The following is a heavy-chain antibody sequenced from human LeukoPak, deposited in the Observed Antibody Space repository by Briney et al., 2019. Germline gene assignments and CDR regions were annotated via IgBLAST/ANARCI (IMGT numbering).Heavy chain of an antibody. CDR2: ISYSGDMI. CDR3: ARGAFWSGYFAYYGFDV. V-gene: IGHV3-48*03. Sequence: QPGGSLRLSCAASGFTFNIYEMIWVRQAPGKGLEWVSYISYSGDMIYYADSVRGRFTVSRDNAKNSLSLQMNSLRAEDTAVYYCARGAFWSGYFAYYGFDVWGQGTTVTVSS. D-gene: IGHD3-3*01. J-gene: IGHJ6*02. CDR1: GFTFNIYE.